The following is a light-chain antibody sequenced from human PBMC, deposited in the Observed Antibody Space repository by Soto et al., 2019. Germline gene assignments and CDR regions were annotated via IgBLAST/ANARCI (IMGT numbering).Light chain of an antibody. V-gene: IGKV4-1*01. CDR2: WAS. CDR1: QSVLYRSNNKTY. CDR3: QQYYSTPWT. Sequence: DIVMTQSPDSLAVSLGERATINCKSSQSVLYRSNNKTYLAWYQQKPGQPPKLPIYWASTREYGVPDRFSGSGSGTDFTPTISSLQAEDVAVYDCQQYYSTPWTFGQGTKVEIK. J-gene: IGKJ1*01.